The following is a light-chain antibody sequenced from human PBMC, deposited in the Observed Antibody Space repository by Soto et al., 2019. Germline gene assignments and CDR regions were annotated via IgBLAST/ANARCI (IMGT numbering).Light chain of an antibody. Sequence: DIQMTQSPSTLSASVGDRVTITCRASQSINSWLAWYQQKPGKAPNLLIYDASSLESGVPSRFSGSGSGTEFTLTISSLQPDDFATYYCQQYNSYPLTFGGGTKVEIK. J-gene: IGKJ4*01. CDR3: QQYNSYPLT. CDR2: DAS. CDR1: QSINSW. V-gene: IGKV1-5*01.